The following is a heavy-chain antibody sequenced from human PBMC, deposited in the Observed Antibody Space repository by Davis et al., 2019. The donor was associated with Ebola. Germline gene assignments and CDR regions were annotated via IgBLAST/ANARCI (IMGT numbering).Heavy chain of an antibody. CDR2: IYYSGST. CDR1: GGSLSGYY. Sequence: MPSETLSLTCTVSGGSLSGYYWSWIRQPPGKGLEWIAYIYYSGSTNYNPSLKSRVTISLDTSKNQFSLKLSSVTAADTAVYYGARVVREVFSFWSGYSDYWGQGTLVTVSS. D-gene: IGHD3-3*01. V-gene: IGHV4-59*01. CDR3: ARVVREVFSFWSGYSDY. J-gene: IGHJ4*02.